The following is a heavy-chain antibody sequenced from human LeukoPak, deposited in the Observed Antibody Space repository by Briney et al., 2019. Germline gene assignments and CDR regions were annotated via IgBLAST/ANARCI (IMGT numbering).Heavy chain of an antibody. V-gene: IGHV3-33*01. CDR1: GFTFSSYG. CDR2: IWYYGSNK. D-gene: IGHD4-17*01. CDR3: ARDRTVTFFDY. J-gene: IGHJ4*02. Sequence: GRSLRLSCAASGFTFSSYGMHWVRQAPGKGLEWVAVIWYYGSNKYYADSVKGRFTISRDNSKNTLYLQMNSQRAEDTAVYYCARDRTVTFFDYWGQGTLVTVSS.